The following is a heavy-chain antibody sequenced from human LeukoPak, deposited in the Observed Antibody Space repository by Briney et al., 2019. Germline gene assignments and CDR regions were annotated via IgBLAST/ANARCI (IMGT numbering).Heavy chain of an antibody. Sequence: SETLSLTCTVSGGSISSYYWSWIRQPPGKGLEWIGYIYYSGSTYYNPSLKSRVTISVDTSKNQFSLKLSSVTAADTAVYYCARGPLYCSGGSCYYYGMDVWGQGTTVTVSS. V-gene: IGHV4-59*12. J-gene: IGHJ6*02. D-gene: IGHD2-15*01. CDR2: IYYSGST. CDR1: GGSISSYY. CDR3: ARGPLYCSGGSCYYYGMDV.